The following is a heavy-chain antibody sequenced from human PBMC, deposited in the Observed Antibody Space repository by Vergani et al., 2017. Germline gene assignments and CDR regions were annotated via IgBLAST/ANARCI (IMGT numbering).Heavy chain of an antibody. CDR1: GYTFSNYY. CDR2: INPSGGHT. V-gene: IGHV1-46*03. J-gene: IGHJ4*02. CDR3: ARGDYGILTGYRY. D-gene: IGHD3-9*01. Sequence: QVQVVQSGAEVKKSGASVKVSCKTSGYTFSNYYMHWVRQAPGQGLEWMGIINPSGGHTNYAQKFQGRVTMTRDTSTSTVYMELSSLGSEDTAIYYCARGDYGILTGYRYWGRGTLVTVS.